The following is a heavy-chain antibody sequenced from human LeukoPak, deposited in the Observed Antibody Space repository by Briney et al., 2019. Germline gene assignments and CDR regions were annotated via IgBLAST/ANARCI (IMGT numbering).Heavy chain of an antibody. CDR1: GFTVSSNY. CDR2: IYSGGST. V-gene: IGHV3-53*01. J-gene: IGHJ4*02. Sequence: GGSLRLSCAASGFTVSSNYMIWVRQAPGKGLEWVSVIYSGGSTYYADSVKGRFTVSRDNSKNTLYLQMNSLRAEDTAVYYCAKSRAADTTLLFDYWGQGTLVTASS. D-gene: IGHD6-13*01. CDR3: AKSRAADTTLLFDY.